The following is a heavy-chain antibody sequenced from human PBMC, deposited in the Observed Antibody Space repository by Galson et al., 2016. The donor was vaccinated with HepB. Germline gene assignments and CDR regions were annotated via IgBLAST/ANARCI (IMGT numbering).Heavy chain of an antibody. V-gene: IGHV1-18*01. J-gene: IGHJ5*02. D-gene: IGHD5-24*01. CDR3: ARDRDYLLDP. CDR1: GYTFTSYG. Sequence: SVKVSCKASGYTFTSYGISWVRQAPGQGLEWMGWIGASKGKTNYAQNLQGRVTMTTDTYTSTVYMELRSLRSDDTAVYYCARDRDYLLDPWGQGTLVTVSP. CDR2: IGASKGKT.